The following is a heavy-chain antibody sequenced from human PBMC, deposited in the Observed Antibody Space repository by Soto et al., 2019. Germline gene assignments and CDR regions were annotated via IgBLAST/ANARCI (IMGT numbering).Heavy chain of an antibody. CDR1: GDSFSNYY. V-gene: IGHV4-4*07. CDR3: ATGRSDVVPGAMDI. D-gene: IGHD2-2*01. J-gene: IGHJ4*02. Sequence: SETLSLTCTVSGDSFSNYYCNWVRKSAGKGLEWIGRIYHTGSTTYNPSLKSRLTMSVDTSKNQFSLRLTSMTAADTAVYYCATGRSDVVPGAMDIWGQGTLVTVSS. CDR2: IYHTGST.